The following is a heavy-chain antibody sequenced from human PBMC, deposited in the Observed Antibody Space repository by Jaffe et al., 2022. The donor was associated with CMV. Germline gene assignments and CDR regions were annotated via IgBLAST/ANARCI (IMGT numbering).Heavy chain of an antibody. CDR2: ISYDGTKT. Sequence: QVQLVESGGGVVQPGRSLRLSCAASGFPFSSYGMHWVRQAPDKGLEWVALISYDGTKTSFADSVKGRFTISRDNFQDTLYLQMNNLRAEDTGIYYCAKDYLIFSISPRPIDYWGQGTLVTVSS. V-gene: IGHV3-30*18. CDR1: GFPFSSYG. CDR3: AKDYLIFSISPRPIDY. D-gene: IGHD6-6*01. J-gene: IGHJ4*02.